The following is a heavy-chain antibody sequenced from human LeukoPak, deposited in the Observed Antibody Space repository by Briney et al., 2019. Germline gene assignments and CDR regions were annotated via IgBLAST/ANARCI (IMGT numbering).Heavy chain of an antibody. V-gene: IGHV3-21*06. CDR3: AREAWFDP. CDR1: GFTLSSYS. J-gene: IGHJ5*02. Sequence: PGGSLRLSCVASGFTLSSYSMNWVRQAPGRGLEWVSVISSTSSYIRYAESVKGRLTISRDNAKNSLFLEMKSLRAEDTAVYYCAREAWFDPWGQGTLVTVST. CDR2: ISSTSSYI.